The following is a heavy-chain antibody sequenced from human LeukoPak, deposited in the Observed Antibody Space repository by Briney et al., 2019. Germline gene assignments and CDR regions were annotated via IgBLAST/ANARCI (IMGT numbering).Heavy chain of an antibody. CDR3: AKSMVAATHYYYYGMDV. CDR1: GFTFSNYA. J-gene: IGHJ6*02. CDR2: ISANGIST. V-gene: IGHV3-23*01. Sequence: GGPLRLSCAASGFTFSNYAVSWVRQAPGKGLEWVSSISANGISTYYADSVKGRFTISRDNSKNTLFLQMNTLRPEDTAVYYCAKSMVAATHYYYYGMDVWGQGTTVTVSS. D-gene: IGHD2-15*01.